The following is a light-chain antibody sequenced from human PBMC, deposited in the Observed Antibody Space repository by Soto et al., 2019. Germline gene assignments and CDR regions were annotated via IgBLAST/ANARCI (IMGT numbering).Light chain of an antibody. CDR1: SSDIGGYNH. J-gene: IGLJ2*01. CDR3: SSYTTSSTLPI. Sequence: QSALTQPASVSGSPGQLITISCTGTSSDIGGYNHVSWYQQHPGKAPKLIIYDVSNRPSGVSDRFSGSKSANAASLTISGLQAEDEADYYCSSYTTSSTLPIFGGGTKLTVL. V-gene: IGLV2-14*01. CDR2: DVS.